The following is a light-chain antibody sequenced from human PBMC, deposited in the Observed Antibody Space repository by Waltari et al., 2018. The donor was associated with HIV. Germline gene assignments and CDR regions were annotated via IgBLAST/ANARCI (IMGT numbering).Light chain of an antibody. Sequence: QSVLTQSPSASGTPGQRVTISCSGGSSNIGSNAVNWYQQLPVTAPKLLIYSDNQRPSGVPDRFSGSKSGTSASLDISGLQSEGEADYYCAAWDDSLNGVVFGGGTKLTVL. V-gene: IGLV1-44*01. CDR2: SDN. J-gene: IGLJ2*01. CDR3: AAWDDSLNGVV. CDR1: SSNIGSNA.